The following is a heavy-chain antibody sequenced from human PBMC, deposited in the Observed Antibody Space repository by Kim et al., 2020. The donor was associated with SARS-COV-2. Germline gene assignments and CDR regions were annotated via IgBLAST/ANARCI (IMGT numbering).Heavy chain of an antibody. D-gene: IGHD3-3*01. Sequence: ASVKVSRKASGYTFTSYAMNWVRQAPGQGLEWMGWINTNTGNPTYAQGFTGRFVFSLDTSVSTAYLQISSLKAEDTAVYYCARDLEWLHYYYYMDVWGKGTTVTVSS. CDR3: ARDLEWLHYYYYMDV. J-gene: IGHJ6*03. CDR1: GYTFTSYA. CDR2: INTNTGNP. V-gene: IGHV7-4-1*02.